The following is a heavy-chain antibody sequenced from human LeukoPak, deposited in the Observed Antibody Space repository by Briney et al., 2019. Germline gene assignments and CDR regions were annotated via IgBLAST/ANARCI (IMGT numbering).Heavy chain of an antibody. Sequence: GGSLRLSCAVSGITFSNYGMSWVRQAPGKGLEWVAGISDSAGRTKYADSVKGRFPTSRDNPKNTLYLQMNSLRAEDTAVYFCAKRGVVIRVILVGFHKEAYYFDSWGQGALVTVSS. CDR3: AKRGVVIRVILVGFHKEAYYFDS. J-gene: IGHJ4*02. D-gene: IGHD3-22*01. CDR1: GITFSNYG. V-gene: IGHV3-23*01. CDR2: ISDSAGRT.